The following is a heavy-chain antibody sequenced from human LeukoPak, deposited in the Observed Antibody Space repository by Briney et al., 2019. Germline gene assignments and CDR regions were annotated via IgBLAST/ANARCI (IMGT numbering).Heavy chain of an antibody. CDR3: ARAQIVVVPAAGSPYFDY. D-gene: IGHD2-2*01. Sequence: SVKVSCKASGGTFSSYAISWVRQAPGQGLEWMGGIIPIFGTANYAQKFQGRVTITTDESTSTAYMELGSLRSEDTAVYYCARAQIVVVPAAGSPYFDYWGQGTLVTVSS. V-gene: IGHV1-69*05. CDR1: GGTFSSYA. CDR2: IIPIFGTA. J-gene: IGHJ4*02.